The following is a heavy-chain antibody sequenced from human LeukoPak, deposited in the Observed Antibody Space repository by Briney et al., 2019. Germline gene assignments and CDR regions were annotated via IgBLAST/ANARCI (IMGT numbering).Heavy chain of an antibody. CDR3: ARPALGSAFGI. CDR1: GGSISSYY. Sequence: SETLSLTCTVSGGSISSYYWSWIRQPPGKGLEWIGYIYYSGSTNYNPSLKSRVTISVDTSKNQFSLKLSSVTAADTAEYYCARPALGSAFGISGQRTMVTVSS. CDR2: IYYSGST. V-gene: IGHV4-59*01. J-gene: IGHJ3*02. D-gene: IGHD2-2*01.